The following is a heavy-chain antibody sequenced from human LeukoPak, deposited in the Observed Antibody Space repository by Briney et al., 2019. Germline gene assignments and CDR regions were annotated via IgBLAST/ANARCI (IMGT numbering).Heavy chain of an antibody. V-gene: IGHV4-4*07. CDR3: ARGLYSWSWFDP. CDR2: IYTSGST. J-gene: IGHJ5*02. D-gene: IGHD1-1*01. Sequence: SETLSLTCTVSGGSISSYYWSWIRQPAGEGLEWIGRIYTSGSTNYNPSLKSRVTMSVDTSKNQFSLKLSSVTAADTAVYYCARGLYSWSWFDPWGQGTLVTVSS. CDR1: GGSISSYY.